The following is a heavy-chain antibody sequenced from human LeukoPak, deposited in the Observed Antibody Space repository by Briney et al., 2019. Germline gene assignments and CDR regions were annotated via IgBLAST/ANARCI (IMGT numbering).Heavy chain of an antibody. CDR3: AKTGLYSSSSRGYFDY. J-gene: IGHJ4*02. D-gene: IGHD6-6*01. V-gene: IGHV3-23*01. CDR1: GFTFSNYV. Sequence: GGSLRLSCAASGFTFSNYVMGWVRQPPGEGLQWVSDISGSGITTYYARSVKGQFTISRDNSKNTLYLQMNNLRAEDTAIYYCAKTGLYSSSSRGYFDYWGQGTLVTVAS. CDR2: ISGSGITT.